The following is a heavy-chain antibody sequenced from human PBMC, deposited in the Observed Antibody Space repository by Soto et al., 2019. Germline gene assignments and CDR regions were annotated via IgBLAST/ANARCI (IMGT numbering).Heavy chain of an antibody. CDR3: ASTMITFGGVIPKSAFDI. J-gene: IGHJ3*02. V-gene: IGHV3-30-3*01. CDR2: ISYDGSNK. CDR1: GFTFSSYA. D-gene: IGHD3-16*02. Sequence: QVQLVESGGGVVQPGRSLRLSCAASGFTFSSYAMHWVRQAPGKGLEWVAVISYDGSNKYYADSVKGRFTISRDNSKNTLYLQMNSLRAEDTAVYYCASTMITFGGVIPKSAFDIWGQGTMVTVSS.